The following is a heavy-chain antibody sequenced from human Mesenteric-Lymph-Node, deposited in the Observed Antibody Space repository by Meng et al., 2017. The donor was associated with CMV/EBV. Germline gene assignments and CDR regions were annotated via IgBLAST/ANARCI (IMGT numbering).Heavy chain of an antibody. Sequence: GESLKISCAASGFTFSNYGMHWVRQAPGKGLEWVTLISFDENNKYYAESVKGRFTISRDSFNNTVYLEMNSLKPEDTAVYYCTRGGDSGYDRLGYYGMDVWGQGTTVTVSS. J-gene: IGHJ6*02. V-gene: IGHV3-30*02. D-gene: IGHD5-12*01. CDR2: ISFDENNK. CDR1: GFTFSNYG. CDR3: TRGGDSGYDRLGYYGMDV.